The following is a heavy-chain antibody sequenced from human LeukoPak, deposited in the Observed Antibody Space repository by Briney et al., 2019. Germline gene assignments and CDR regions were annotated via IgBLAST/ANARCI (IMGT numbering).Heavy chain of an antibody. Sequence: PSETLSLTCAVYGGSFSGYYWSWIRQPPGKGLEWIGEINHSGSTNYNPSLKSRVTISVDTSKDQFSLKLSSVTAADTAVYYCASFGYSGGYWGQGTLVTVSS. CDR3: ASFGYSGGY. J-gene: IGHJ4*02. CDR2: INHSGST. D-gene: IGHD5-12*01. CDR1: GGSFSGYY. V-gene: IGHV4-34*01.